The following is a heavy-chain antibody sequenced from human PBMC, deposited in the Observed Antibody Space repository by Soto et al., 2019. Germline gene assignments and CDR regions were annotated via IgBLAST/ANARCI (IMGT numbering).Heavy chain of an antibody. D-gene: IGHD6-6*01. J-gene: IGHJ4*02. CDR1: GTSISSSY. CDR2: IHYSGSTT. CDR3: ARHKVDGEYSSRSGFDS. V-gene: IGHV4-59*01. Sequence: QVHLQESGPGLVKPSETLSLTCTVSGTSISSSYWSWIRQPPGKGLEWIGYIHYSGSTTSYNPSLKSRVTISIDMSKQNQFSVKLRSVTAADTAVYLCARHKVDGEYSSRSGFDSWGQGTLVTVSS.